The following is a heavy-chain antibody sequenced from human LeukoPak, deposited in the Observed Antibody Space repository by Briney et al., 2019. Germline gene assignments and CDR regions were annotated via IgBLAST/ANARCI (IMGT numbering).Heavy chain of an antibody. J-gene: IGHJ4*02. V-gene: IGHV4-30-4*08. D-gene: IGHD3-22*01. CDR2: IYYSGST. CDR1: GGSISSGDYY. Sequence: SQTLSLTCTVSGGSISSGDYYWSWIRQPPGKGLEWTGYIYYSGSTYYNPSLKSRVTISVDTSKNQFSLKLSSVTAADTAVYYCARAANTYYYDSSGDYVDYWGQGTLVTVSS. CDR3: ARAANTYYYDSSGDYVDY.